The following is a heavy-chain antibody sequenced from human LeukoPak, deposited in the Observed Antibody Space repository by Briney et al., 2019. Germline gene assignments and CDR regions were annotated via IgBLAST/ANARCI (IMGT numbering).Heavy chain of an antibody. V-gene: IGHV4-61*02. CDR1: GGSISSGSYY. J-gene: IGHJ4*02. CDR2: IYSSGST. D-gene: IGHD3-16*01. Sequence: PSETLSLTCTVSGGSISSGSYYWSWIRQPAGKGLEWIGRIYSSGSTNYNPSLKSRVTISVDTSKNQFSLNLSSVTAADTAVYSCARDGGTGYFDYWGQGTQVTASS. CDR3: ARDGGTGYFDY.